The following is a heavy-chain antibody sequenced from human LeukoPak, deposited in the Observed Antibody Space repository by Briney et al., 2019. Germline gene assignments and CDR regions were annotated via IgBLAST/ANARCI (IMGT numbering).Heavy chain of an antibody. D-gene: IGHD5-18*01. CDR2: INNDGSDA. CDR3: ARGGYSHGFDI. V-gene: IGHV3-74*01. CDR1: GFTFTAFW. J-gene: IGHJ3*02. Sequence: GGPLRLSCAASGFTFTAFWMHWVRQAPGKGLMWVSRINNDGSDAIYADSVKGRFTISRDNAQITLYLQMNSLRDEDTAVYYCARGGYSHGFDIWGQGTMVTVSS.